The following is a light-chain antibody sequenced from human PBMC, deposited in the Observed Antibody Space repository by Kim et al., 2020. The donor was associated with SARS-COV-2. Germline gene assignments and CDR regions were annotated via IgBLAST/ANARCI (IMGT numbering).Light chain of an antibody. CDR2: GAS. V-gene: IGKV3-20*01. Sequence: LFPGGGGHPSRRAGSAFHKHHLGWFPPSPGPGPQPLIHGASTRATGIPDRFSGSGSGTDFTLIISRLEPEDFAVYYCQQYATSPCTFGQGTKLEI. CDR3: QQYATSPCT. CDR1: SAFHKHH. J-gene: IGKJ2*02.